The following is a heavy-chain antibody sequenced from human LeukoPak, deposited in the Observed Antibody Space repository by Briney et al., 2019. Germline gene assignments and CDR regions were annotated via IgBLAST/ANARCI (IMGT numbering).Heavy chain of an antibody. Sequence: GSLRLSCAGSGFIVSNFYMSWVRQAPGKGLEWVSVMYSGGSTYYSDSVKGRFSISRDSSKNTLYLQMNNLRAEDTAVYYCARDSVLEGYYCGALDYWGQGTPVTVSS. CDR3: ARDSVLEGYYCGALDY. CDR2: MYSGGST. J-gene: IGHJ4*02. D-gene: IGHD3-22*01. V-gene: IGHV3-53*01. CDR1: GFIVSNFY.